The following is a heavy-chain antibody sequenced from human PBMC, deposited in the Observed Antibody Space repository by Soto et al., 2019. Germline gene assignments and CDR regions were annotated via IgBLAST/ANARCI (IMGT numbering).Heavy chain of an antibody. CDR3: ARDTTTCLFAY. J-gene: IGHJ4*02. D-gene: IGHD1-26*01. CDR2: INHSGST. V-gene: IGHV4-34*01. CDR1: GGSFSGYY. Sequence: PSETLSLTCAVYGGSFSGYYWTWIRQPPGTGLEWIGEINHSGSTNYNPSLKSRVTISVDTSKNQFSLKLTSVTAAVTSVYYCARDTTTCLFAYLGQGPLVT.